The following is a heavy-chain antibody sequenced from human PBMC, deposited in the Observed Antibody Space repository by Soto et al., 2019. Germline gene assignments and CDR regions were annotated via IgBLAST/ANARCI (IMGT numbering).Heavy chain of an antibody. Sequence: QVQLQQWGAGLLKPSETLSLTCAVYGGSFSGYYWSWIRQPPGKGLEWIGEINHSGSTNYNPSLKSRVTISVDTSKNQFSLKLSSVTAADTAVYYCARGLRKVTMVRGVIITGSRFDYWGQGTLVTVSS. D-gene: IGHD3-10*01. CDR3: ARGLRKVTMVRGVIITGSRFDY. CDR1: GGSFSGYY. CDR2: INHSGST. J-gene: IGHJ4*02. V-gene: IGHV4-34*01.